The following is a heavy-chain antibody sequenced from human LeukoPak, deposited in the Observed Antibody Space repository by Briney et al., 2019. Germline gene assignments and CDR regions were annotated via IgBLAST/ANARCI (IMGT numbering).Heavy chain of an antibody. J-gene: IGHJ4*02. D-gene: IGHD3-9*01. CDR1: GGSISSSSYY. CDR3: ARDKLRYFDWTSRGFDY. V-gene: IGHV4-39*07. CDR2: IYYSGST. Sequence: SETLSLTCTVSGGSISSSSYYWGWIRQPPGKGLEWIGSIYYSGSTYYNPSLKSRVTISVDTSKNQFSLKLGSVTAADTAVYYCARDKLRYFDWTSRGFDYWGQGTLVTVSS.